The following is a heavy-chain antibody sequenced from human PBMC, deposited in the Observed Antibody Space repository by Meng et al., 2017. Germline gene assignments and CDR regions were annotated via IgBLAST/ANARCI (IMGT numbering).Heavy chain of an antibody. Sequence: GGSLRLSCAASGFTFSSYAMSWVRQAPGKGLEWVSAISGSGGSTYYADSVKGRFTISRDNSKNTLYLKMNSLRAEDTAVYYWAKDWDSSGYPDYWGQGTLVTVSS. CDR2: ISGSGGST. V-gene: IGHV3-23*01. J-gene: IGHJ4*02. CDR3: AKDWDSSGYPDY. D-gene: IGHD3-22*01. CDR1: GFTFSSYA.